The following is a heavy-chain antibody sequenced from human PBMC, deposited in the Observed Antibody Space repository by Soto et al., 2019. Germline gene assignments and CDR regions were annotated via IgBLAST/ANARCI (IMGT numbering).Heavy chain of an antibody. CDR2: MSYDGSNE. D-gene: IGHD1-26*01. V-gene: IGHV3-30*03. CDR1: GFTFSHYG. Sequence: QVQLVESGGGVVQPGRSLRLSCAASGFTFSHYGMHWVREAPGKGLEWVALMSYDGSNEYYEDSVKGRFTISRDNSKNTLYLHINSLRAEDTSVSDCATDGSHNFDYWGQSILVTVSS. J-gene: IGHJ4*02. CDR3: ATDGSHNFDY.